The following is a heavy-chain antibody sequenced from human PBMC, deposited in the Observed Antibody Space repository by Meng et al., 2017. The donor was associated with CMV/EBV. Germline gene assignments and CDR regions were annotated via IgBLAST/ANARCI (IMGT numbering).Heavy chain of an antibody. CDR1: GFTFSSYS. D-gene: IGHD2-2*01. Sequence: GESLKISCAASGFTFSSYSMNWVRQAPGKGLEWVSSISSSSSYIYYADSVKGRFTIPRDNAKNSLYLQMNSLRAEDTAVYYCARLLCSSTSCYFDYWGQGTLVTVSS. CDR3: ARLLCSSTSCYFDY. CDR2: ISSSSSYI. V-gene: IGHV3-21*01. J-gene: IGHJ4*02.